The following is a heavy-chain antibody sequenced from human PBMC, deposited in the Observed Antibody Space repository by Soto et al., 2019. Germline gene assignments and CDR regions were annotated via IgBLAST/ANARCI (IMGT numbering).Heavy chain of an antibody. CDR3: ARLPLLYLGFDY. CDR1: GGSISSSSYY. CDR2: IYYSGST. J-gene: IGHJ4*02. V-gene: IGHV4-39*01. D-gene: IGHD2-2*02. Sequence: PSETLSLTCTVSGGSISSSSYYWGWIRQPPGKGLEWIGSIYYSGSTYYNPSLKSRVTISVDTSKNQFSLKLSSVTAADTAVYHCARLPLLYLGFDYWGQGTLVTVSS.